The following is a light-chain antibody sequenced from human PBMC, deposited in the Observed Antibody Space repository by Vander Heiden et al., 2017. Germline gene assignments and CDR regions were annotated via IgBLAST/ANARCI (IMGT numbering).Light chain of an antibody. V-gene: IGLV8-61*01. CDR1: SGLVSTSFH. J-gene: IGLJ3*02. Sequence: QTVVTQEPSFSVSPGGTVTLTCDLTSGLVSTSFHPSWYQQTPGQAPRTLIYNTNTRSSGVPDRFSGSILGNKAALTITGAQPDDECDYYCVLYMGNGIWVFGGGTKLTVL. CDR2: NTN. CDR3: VLYMGNGIWV.